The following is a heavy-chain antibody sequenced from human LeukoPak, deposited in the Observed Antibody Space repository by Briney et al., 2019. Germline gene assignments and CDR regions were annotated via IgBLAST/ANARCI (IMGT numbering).Heavy chain of an antibody. V-gene: IGHV4-61*02. CDR2: FSTSGNT. D-gene: IGHD1-1*01. Sequence: SETLSLTCTVSGGSISSGSYYWSWIRQLAGKGLEWVGRFSTSGNTNYNPSLKSRVTISVDTSKDQFSLKLSSVTAADTAVYYCARKPRQIGLEGAFDIWGQGTMVTVSS. J-gene: IGHJ3*02. CDR1: GGSISSGSYY. CDR3: ARKPRQIGLEGAFDI.